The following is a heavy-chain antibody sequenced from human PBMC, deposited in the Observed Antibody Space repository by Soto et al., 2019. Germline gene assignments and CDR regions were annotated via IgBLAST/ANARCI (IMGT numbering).Heavy chain of an antibody. Sequence: SETLSLTCTVSGGSISSYYWSWIRQPPGKGLEWIGYIYYSGSTNYNPSLKSRVAISVDTSKNQFSLKLSSVTAADTAVYYCARGDIGYYYYGMDVWGQGTTVTVSS. J-gene: IGHJ6*02. D-gene: IGHD5-12*01. CDR1: GGSISSYY. CDR3: ARGDIGYYYYGMDV. CDR2: IYYSGST. V-gene: IGHV4-59*08.